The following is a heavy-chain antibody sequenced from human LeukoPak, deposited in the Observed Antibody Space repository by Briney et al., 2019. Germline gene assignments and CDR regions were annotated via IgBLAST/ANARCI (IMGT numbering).Heavy chain of an antibody. CDR2: IISGGNT. V-gene: IGHV3-23*01. D-gene: IGHD5-12*01. CDR1: GFTFSSYA. Sequence: PGGSLRLSCAASGFTFSSYAMTWVRQAPGQGLEWVSGIISGGNTYYADSVKGRFTISRDDSKNTLYLQMNSLSAEDTALYYCAKGGVATVDYLDYCGQGALVTVSS. J-gene: IGHJ4*02. CDR3: AKGGVATVDYLDY.